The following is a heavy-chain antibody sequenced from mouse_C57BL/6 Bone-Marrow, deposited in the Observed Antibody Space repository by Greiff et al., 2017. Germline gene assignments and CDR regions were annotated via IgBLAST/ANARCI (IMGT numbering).Heavy chain of an antibody. V-gene: IGHV5-17*01. J-gene: IGHJ2*01. CDR3: ARRYDYEGNFDY. D-gene: IGHD2-4*01. Sequence: EVNVVESGGGLVKPGGSLKLSCAASGFTFSDYGMHWVRQAPEKGLEWVAYISSGSSTIYYADTVKGRFTISRDNAKNTLFLQMTSLRSEDTAMYYCARRYDYEGNFDYWGQGTTLTVSS. CDR1: GFTFSDYG. CDR2: ISSGSSTI.